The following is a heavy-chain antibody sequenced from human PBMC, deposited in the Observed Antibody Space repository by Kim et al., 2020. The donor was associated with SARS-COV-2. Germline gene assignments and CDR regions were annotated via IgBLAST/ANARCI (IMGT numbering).Heavy chain of an antibody. Sequence: GGSLRLSCAASGFTVSSNYMSWVRQAPGKGLEWVSVIYSGGSTYYADSVKGRFTISRDNSKNTLYLQMNSLRAEDTAVYYCARGLLGATYSLAVWGKGTTVTVSS. D-gene: IGHD1-26*01. CDR3: ARGLLGATYSLAV. CDR1: GFTVSSNY. CDR2: IYSGGST. J-gene: IGHJ6*04. V-gene: IGHV3-66*01.